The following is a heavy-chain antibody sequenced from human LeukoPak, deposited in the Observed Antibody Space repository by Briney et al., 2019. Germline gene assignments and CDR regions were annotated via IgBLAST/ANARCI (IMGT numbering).Heavy chain of an antibody. CDR1: GGSFSGYY. Sequence: PSETLSLTCAVYGGSFSGYYWSWIRQPPGKGLEWIGEINHSGSTNYNPSLKSRVTISVDTSKNQFSLKLGSVTAADTAVYYCARAYSSSWAFDYWGQGTLVTVSS. CDR3: ARAYSSSWAFDY. CDR2: INHSGST. V-gene: IGHV4-34*01. J-gene: IGHJ4*02. D-gene: IGHD6-13*01.